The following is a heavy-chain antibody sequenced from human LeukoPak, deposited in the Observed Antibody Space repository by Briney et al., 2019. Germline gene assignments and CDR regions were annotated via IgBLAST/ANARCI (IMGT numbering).Heavy chain of an antibody. V-gene: IGHV4-59*12. CDR3: ARRGNYVYWYFDL. CDR2: IYYGGTT. CDR1: GGSISGYY. Sequence: SETLSLTCTVSGGSISGYYWNWIRQSPGNGLEWIGYIYYGGTTNYNPSLKSRVTISVDTSKNQFSLKLSSVTAADTAVYYCARRGNYVYWYFDLWGRGTLVTVSS. J-gene: IGHJ2*01. D-gene: IGHD4-11*01.